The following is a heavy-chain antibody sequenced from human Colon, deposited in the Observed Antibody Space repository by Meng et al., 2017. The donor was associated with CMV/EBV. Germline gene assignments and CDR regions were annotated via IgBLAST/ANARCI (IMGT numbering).Heavy chain of an antibody. Sequence: SVNAPCKTSGYTFIGYYVHWVRQAPGQGFEWMGWINPNSGATEYAQKFQGRVTMTRDTSLRAAHMEMSSLRSNDTAIYYCARLGDRFFDLWGQGTLVTVSS. CDR2: INPNSGAT. D-gene: IGHD3-10*01. CDR3: ARLGDRFFDL. CDR1: GYTFIGYY. J-gene: IGHJ4*02. V-gene: IGHV1-2*02.